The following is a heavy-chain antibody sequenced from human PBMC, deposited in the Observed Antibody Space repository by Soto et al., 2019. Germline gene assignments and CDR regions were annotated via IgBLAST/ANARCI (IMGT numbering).Heavy chain of an antibody. CDR2: IYYSGST. CDR1: GGSISSYY. D-gene: IGHD5-18*01. CDR3: AASVTAMVRSVDQPLTTGSFDY. J-gene: IGHJ4*02. V-gene: IGHV4-59*01. Sequence: LSLTCTVSGGSISSYYWSWIRQPPGKGLEWIGYIYYSGSTNYNPSLKSRVTISVDTSKNQFSLKLSSVTAADTAVYYCAASVTAMVRSVDQPLTTGSFDYWGQGTLVTVSS.